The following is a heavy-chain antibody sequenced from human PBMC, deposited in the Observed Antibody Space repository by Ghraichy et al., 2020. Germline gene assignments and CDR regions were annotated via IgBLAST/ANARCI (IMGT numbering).Heavy chain of an antibody. Sequence: SETLSLTCTVSGGSISSYYWSWIRQPPGKGLEWIGYIYYSGSTNYNPSLKSRVTISVDTSKNQFSLKLSSVTAADTAVYYCARVREDSGYDYGYYYYYMDVWGKVTTVTVSS. D-gene: IGHD5-12*01. CDR1: GGSISSYY. CDR3: ARVREDSGYDYGYYYYYMDV. J-gene: IGHJ6*03. V-gene: IGHV4-59*01. CDR2: IYYSGST.